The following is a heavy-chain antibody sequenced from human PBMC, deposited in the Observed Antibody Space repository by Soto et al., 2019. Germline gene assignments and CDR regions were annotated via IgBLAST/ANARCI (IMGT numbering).Heavy chain of an antibody. J-gene: IGHJ4*02. D-gene: IGHD2-2*01. CDR3: GRGECSSTSCYYTPDY. V-gene: IGHV1-46*01. CDR2: INPSGGST. Sequence: GASVKLSCKACGYTFTSYYMRWVRQAPGQGLEWMGIINPSGGSTSYAQKFQGRVTMTRDTSTSTVYMELSSLRSEDTAVYYGGRGECSSTSCYYTPDYWGQGTLVTVSS. CDR1: GYTFTSYY.